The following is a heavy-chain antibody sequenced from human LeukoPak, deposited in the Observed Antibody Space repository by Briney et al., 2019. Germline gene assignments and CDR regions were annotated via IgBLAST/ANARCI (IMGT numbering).Heavy chain of an antibody. CDR2: IRNRARGYTT. J-gene: IGHJ4*02. Sequence: GGSLRLSCVASGSTFSDHYMDWVRQAPGKGLEWVARIRNRARGYTTDYAASAKGRFTISRDDSEGSLYLQMNSLQTEDTAVYYCATETKDSSAYYYFDYWGQGALVTVSS. CDR3: ATETKDSSAYYYFDY. D-gene: IGHD3-22*01. V-gene: IGHV3-72*01. CDR1: GSTFSDHY.